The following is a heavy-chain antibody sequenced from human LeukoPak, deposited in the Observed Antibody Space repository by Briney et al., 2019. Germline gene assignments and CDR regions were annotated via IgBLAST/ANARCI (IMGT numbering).Heavy chain of an antibody. CDR1: GDSVSSNSAA. V-gene: IGHV6-1*01. J-gene: IGHJ4*02. D-gene: IGHD6-19*01. Sequence: SQTLSLSCAISGDSVSSNSAAWNWIRQSPSRGLEWLGRTYYRSKWFEDYAASVRSRIAINPDTSKNHFSLQLNSVTPDDTAVYFCARETMPGITVARYFDDWGQGTLVTVSS. CDR2: TYYRSKWFE. CDR3: ARETMPGITVARYFDD.